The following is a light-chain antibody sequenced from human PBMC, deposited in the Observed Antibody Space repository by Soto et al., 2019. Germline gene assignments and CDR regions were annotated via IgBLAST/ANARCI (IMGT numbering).Light chain of an antibody. CDR1: QSVSGDY. CDR3: RRYGSSPT. Sequence: VVLTQSTGTLSLSPGERATLSCRASQSVSGDYLAWYQQRPGQAPRLLIYGASNRATGIPGRFSGSGSGTDFALSISRLEPEDFAVYYCRRYGSSPTFGQGTKLEI. CDR2: GAS. J-gene: IGKJ2*01. V-gene: IGKV3-20*01.